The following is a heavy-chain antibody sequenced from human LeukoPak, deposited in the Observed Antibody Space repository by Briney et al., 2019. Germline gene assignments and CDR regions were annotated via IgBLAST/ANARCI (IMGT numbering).Heavy chain of an antibody. CDR2: IYPGDSDT. CDR3: ASPGIAAAGTFDY. CDR1: EYNFANYW. V-gene: IGHV5-51*01. D-gene: IGHD6-13*01. Sequence: GESLKISCEGSEYNFANYWIAWVRQMPGKGLEVMGIIYPGDSDTRYSPSFQGQVTISADKSISTAYLQWSSLKASDTAMYYCASPGIAAAGTFDYWGQGTLVTVSS. J-gene: IGHJ4*02.